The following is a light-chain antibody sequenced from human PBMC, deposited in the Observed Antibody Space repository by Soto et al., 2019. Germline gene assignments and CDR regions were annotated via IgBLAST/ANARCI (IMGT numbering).Light chain of an antibody. J-gene: IGLJ2*01. CDR2: LNSDGSH. CDR3: QTWGTGTVV. V-gene: IGLV4-69*01. Sequence: QPVVTQSPSASASLGVSVKLTCTLSSGHSSYAIAWHQQQPEKGPRYLMKLNSDGSHSKGDGIPDRFSGSSSGAERYLTISSLQSEDEADYYCQTWGTGTVVFGGGTKVTVL. CDR1: SGHSSYA.